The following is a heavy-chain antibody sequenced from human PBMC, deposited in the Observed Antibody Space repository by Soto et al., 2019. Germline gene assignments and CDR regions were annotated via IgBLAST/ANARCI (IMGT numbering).Heavy chain of an antibody. CDR1: GYTFTSYG. D-gene: IGHD6-19*01. J-gene: IGHJ4*02. CDR2: ISPYNGNT. V-gene: IGHV1-18*01. CDR3: ARDGSSGWEDY. Sequence: QVQLVQSGAEVEKPGASVKVSCKASGYTFTSYGISWVRQAPGEGLEWMGWISPYNGNTRYTQNLQGRVTMTTDISTSTAYMELRSLRSDDTAVYYCARDGSSGWEDYWGQGTLVTVSP.